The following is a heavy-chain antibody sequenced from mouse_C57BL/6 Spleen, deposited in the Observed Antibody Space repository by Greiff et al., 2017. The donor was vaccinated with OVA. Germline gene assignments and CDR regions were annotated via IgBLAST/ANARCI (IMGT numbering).Heavy chain of an antibody. J-gene: IGHJ1*03. V-gene: IGHV1-22*01. CDR1: GYTFTDYN. Sequence: EVQLQESGPELVKPGASVKMSCKASGYTFTDYNMHWVKQSHGKSLEWIGYINPNNGGTSYNQKFKGKATLTVNKSSSTAYMELRSLTSEDSAVYYCARGYYGSSYRDWYFDVWGTGTTVTVSS. CDR3: ARGYYGSSYRDWYFDV. D-gene: IGHD1-1*01. CDR2: INPNNGGT.